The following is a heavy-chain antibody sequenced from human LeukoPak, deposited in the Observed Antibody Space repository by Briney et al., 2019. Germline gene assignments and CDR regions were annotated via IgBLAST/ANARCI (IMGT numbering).Heavy chain of an antibody. CDR3: ARLGIAVAGTGYSAFDI. D-gene: IGHD6-19*01. V-gene: IGHV4-34*01. CDR1: GGSFSGYY. CDR2: INHSGST. Sequence: SETLSLTCAVYGGSFSGYYWSWIRQPPGKGLEWIGEINHSGSTDYNPSLKSRVTISVDTSKNQFSLKLSSVTAADTAVYYCARLGIAVAGTGYSAFDIWGQGTMVTVSS. J-gene: IGHJ3*02.